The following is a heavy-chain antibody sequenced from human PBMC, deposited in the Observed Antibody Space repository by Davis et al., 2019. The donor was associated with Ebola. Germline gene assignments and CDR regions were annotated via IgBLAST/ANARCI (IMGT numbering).Heavy chain of an antibody. CDR3: VRGWFRSGMDV. Sequence: HSQTLSLTCAISGDTVSGGSGAWSWIRQSPSRGLEWLGRTYYSSKWYNDYAASVKSRITVNPDTSKNQFSLLLSSVTPEDTAIYYCVRGWFRSGMDVWGQGTTVTVSS. D-gene: IGHD3-10*01. J-gene: IGHJ6*02. V-gene: IGHV6-1*01. CDR1: GDTVSGGSGA. CDR2: TYYSSKWYN.